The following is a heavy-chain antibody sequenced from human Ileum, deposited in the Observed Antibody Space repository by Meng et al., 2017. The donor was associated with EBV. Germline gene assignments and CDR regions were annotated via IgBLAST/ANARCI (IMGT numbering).Heavy chain of an antibody. V-gene: IGHV1-18*01. J-gene: IGHJ4*02. CDR1: GFIFTNYC. CDR3: ARKPTSAALDY. CDR2: ISANNGDR. Sequence: QVQVLASGAGVSTPGASVKVSCEASGFIFTNYCFTLGRQAPGQRLELMGGISANNGDRHYAQKFQDRVTLTTAGYTPTVYMELRSLRSDDTAVYFCARKPTSAALDYWGQGTLVTVSS. D-gene: IGHD6-13*01.